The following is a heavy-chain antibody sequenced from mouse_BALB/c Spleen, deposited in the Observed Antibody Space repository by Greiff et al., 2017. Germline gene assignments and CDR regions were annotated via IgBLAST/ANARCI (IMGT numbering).Heavy chain of an antibody. V-gene: IGHV3-2*02. CDR3: AKATKITPFDY. CDR1: GYSITSYYA. CDR2: ISYSGST. J-gene: IGHJ2*01. D-gene: IGHD2-4*01. Sequence: EVQLVESGPGLVKPSQSLSITCTVTGYSITSYYAWNWIRQFPGNKLGWMGYISYSGSTSYNPSLKSRTSITRDTSKNQFFLQLNSVTTEDTATYYCAKATKITPFDYWGQGTTLTVSS.